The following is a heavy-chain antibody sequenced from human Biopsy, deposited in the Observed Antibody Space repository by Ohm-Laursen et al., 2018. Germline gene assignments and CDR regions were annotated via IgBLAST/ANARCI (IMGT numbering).Heavy chain of an antibody. CDR1: GASIISYY. Sequence: SETLSLTWSVSGASIISYYWTWIRQPPGKGLEWIGHVYNGGITNYNPSLKSRVTISKDTSKNQFSLQVNSVTAADTAVYYCARTPRDSFWSGSYKRGLWFDPWGQGTLVTVSS. V-gene: IGHV4-59*01. D-gene: IGHD3-3*01. J-gene: IGHJ5*02. CDR3: ARTPRDSFWSGSYKRGLWFDP. CDR2: VYNGGIT.